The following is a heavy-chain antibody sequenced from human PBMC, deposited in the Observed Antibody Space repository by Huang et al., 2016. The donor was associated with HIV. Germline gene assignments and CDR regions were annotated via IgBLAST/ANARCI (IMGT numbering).Heavy chain of an antibody. CDR2: IKSKTDGGTT. J-gene: IGHJ4*02. D-gene: IGHD3-22*01. CDR3: TTHLDYYDSSGYYFGNY. CDR1: GFTFSKAW. V-gene: IGHV3-15*01. Sequence: EVQLVESGGGLVKPGGSLRLSCAASGFTFSKAWMSWVRQAPGKGLEWVGRIKSKTDGGTTDYTAPVKGRCTISRDDSRNTLYLQMNSLKTEDTAVYYCTTHLDYYDSSGYYFGNYWGQGTLVTVSS.